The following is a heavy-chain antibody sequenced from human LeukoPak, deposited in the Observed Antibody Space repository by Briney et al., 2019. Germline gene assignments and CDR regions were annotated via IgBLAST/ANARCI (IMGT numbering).Heavy chain of an antibody. D-gene: IGHD6-19*01. CDR1: GFTFSSYW. CDR2: INSDGSST. V-gene: IGHV3-74*01. Sequence: GGSLRLSCAASGFTFSSYWMHWVRQAPGKGLVWVSRINSDGSSTSYADSVKGRFTISRDNAKNTLYLQMNSLRAEDTAVYYCARAIAVAGPFDYWGQGTPVTVSS. CDR3: ARAIAVAGPFDY. J-gene: IGHJ4*02.